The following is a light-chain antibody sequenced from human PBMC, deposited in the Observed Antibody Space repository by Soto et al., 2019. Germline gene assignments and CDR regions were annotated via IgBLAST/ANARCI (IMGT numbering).Light chain of an antibody. CDR3: MQALQAPRT. Sequence: DIVLTQSPLSLPVTPGEPASISCRSSQSLVYRNGYNYLDWYLQKPGQSPQLLIYLGSTRASGVPDRFSGSGSGTDFTLTISRVEAEDVGVYYWMQALQAPRTFGQGTKVEIK. J-gene: IGKJ1*01. V-gene: IGKV2-28*01. CDR1: QSLVYRNGYNY. CDR2: LGS.